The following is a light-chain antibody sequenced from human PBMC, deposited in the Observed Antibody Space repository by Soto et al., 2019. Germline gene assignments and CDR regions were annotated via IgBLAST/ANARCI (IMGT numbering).Light chain of an antibody. Sequence: EIVLTQSPGTLSLSPGERATLSCRASQSLYNSFLAWYQQKPGQNPRLLINAVSNRATGVPDRFSGSGSGTDFTLTISRLEPEDFAVYYCQQYGSPPHTFGKGTKVEI. V-gene: IGKV3-20*01. CDR3: QQYGSPPHT. CDR1: QSLYNSF. CDR2: AVS. J-gene: IGKJ2*01.